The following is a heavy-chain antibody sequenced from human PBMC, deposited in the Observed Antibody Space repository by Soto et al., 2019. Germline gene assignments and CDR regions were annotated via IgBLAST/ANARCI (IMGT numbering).Heavy chain of an antibody. Sequence: ESGGGLIQPGGSLRLSCAASGFTVSDNYMNWVRQAPGKGLEWVSIIYSDGSTSYADSVKGRFTISRDNSKNTLHLQMNSLRVEDTAVYYCARDIAVAGGWFDPWGQGTLVTVSS. D-gene: IGHD6-19*01. CDR1: GFTVSDNY. J-gene: IGHJ5*02. V-gene: IGHV3-53*01. CDR3: ARDIAVAGGWFDP. CDR2: IYSDGST.